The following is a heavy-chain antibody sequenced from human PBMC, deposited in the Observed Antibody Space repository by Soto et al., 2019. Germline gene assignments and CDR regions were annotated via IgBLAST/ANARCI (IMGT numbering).Heavy chain of an antibody. J-gene: IGHJ5*02. CDR3: AKDPKSTIRFNWFDP. CDR1: GFTFSSYA. D-gene: IGHD2-8*01. CDR2: ISGSGSGT. V-gene: IGHV3-23*01. Sequence: EVQLSESGGGLVQPGGSLRLSCAASGFTFSSYAMSWVRQAPGKGLEWVSGISGSGSGTYYADSVKGRFTISRDNSKKTFYLQMNSLRAEDTAIYYCAKDPKSTIRFNWFDPWGQGTLVTVSS.